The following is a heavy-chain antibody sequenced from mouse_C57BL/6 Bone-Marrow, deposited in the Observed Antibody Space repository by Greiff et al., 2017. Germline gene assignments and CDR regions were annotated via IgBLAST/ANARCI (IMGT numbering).Heavy chain of an antibody. J-gene: IGHJ1*03. D-gene: IGHD1-1*01. Sequence: VQLQQSGAELAKPGASVKLSCKASGYTFTSSWMHWVKQRPGQGLEWIGYINPSSGYTKYNQKFQDKATLTADKSSRTAYMQLSSLTYEDSAVYYCASLYGSSYYWYFDVWGTGTTVTVSS. CDR2: INPSSGYT. V-gene: IGHV1-7*01. CDR1: GYTFTSSW. CDR3: ASLYGSSYYWYFDV.